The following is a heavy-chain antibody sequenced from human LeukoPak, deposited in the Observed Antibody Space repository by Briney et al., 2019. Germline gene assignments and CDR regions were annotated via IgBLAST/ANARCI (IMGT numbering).Heavy chain of an antibody. CDR2: IRSDGSST. J-gene: IGHJ3*01. D-gene: IGHD2-21*02. CDR3: ARRLSLRFDAFAV. V-gene: IGHV3-74*01. CDR1: GFTFSSYW. Sequence: GGSLRLSCAASGFTFSSYWMHWVRQAPGKGLVWVSRIRSDGSSTSYADSVKGRFTVSRDTSKNTLFLQMNSLRAEDTALYYCARRLSLRFDAFAVWGPGTVVTVSS.